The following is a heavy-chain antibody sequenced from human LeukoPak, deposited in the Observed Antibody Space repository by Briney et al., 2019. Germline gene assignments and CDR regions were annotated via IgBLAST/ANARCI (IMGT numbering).Heavy chain of an antibody. V-gene: IGHV1-2*02. J-gene: IGHJ4*02. CDR2: INPNSGGT. Sequence: GASVNVSFKSSVYTFTVYYMHWVRQAPGQGLEWMGWINPNSGGTNYAQKFQGRVTMTRDTSISTAYMELSRLRSDDTAVYYCARPGSGSYYLDYWGQGTLVTVSS. D-gene: IGHD3-10*01. CDR1: VYTFTVYY. CDR3: ARPGSGSYYLDY.